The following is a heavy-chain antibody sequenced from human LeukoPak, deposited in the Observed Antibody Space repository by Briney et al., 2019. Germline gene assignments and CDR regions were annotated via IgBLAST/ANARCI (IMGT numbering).Heavy chain of an antibody. CDR1: GFTVSSNY. V-gene: IGHV3-66*01. CDR2: IYSGGST. J-gene: IGHJ4*02. CDR3: ASGERDYYGSGSSYYFDY. Sequence: GGSLRLSCAAFGFTVSSNYMSWVRQAPGKGLEWVSVIYSGGSTYYADSVKGRFTISRDNSKNTLYLQMNSLRAEDTAVYYCASGERDYYGSGSSYYFDYWGQGTLVTVSS. D-gene: IGHD3-10*01.